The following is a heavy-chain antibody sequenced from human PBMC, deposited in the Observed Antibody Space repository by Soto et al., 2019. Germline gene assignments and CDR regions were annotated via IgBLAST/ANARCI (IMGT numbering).Heavy chain of an antibody. CDR2: SDSSNSYT. V-gene: IGHV3-11*06. D-gene: IGHD5-18*01. CDR3: ARIRAYGYHYFDY. J-gene: IGHJ4*02. CDR1: GFTFSDYY. Sequence: PGGSLRLSCAASGFTFSDYYMSWIRQAPGTGLEWVSYSDSSNSYTDYADSVKGRFTISRDNAKDSLYLQMDSLRAEDTAVYYCARIRAYGYHYFDYWGQGTLVTVSS.